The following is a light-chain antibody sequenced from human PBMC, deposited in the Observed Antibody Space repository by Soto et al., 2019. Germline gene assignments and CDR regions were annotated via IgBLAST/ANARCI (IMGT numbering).Light chain of an antibody. CDR1: QSISSW. CDR3: QQYNSYSPLT. J-gene: IGKJ4*01. CDR2: KAS. Sequence: DIQMTQSPSTLSASVGDRVTITCRASQSISSWLAWYQQKPGKAPKLLIYKASSLESGVPSRFSGSGSGTDFTLTISSLQPVDFATYYCQQYNSYSPLTFGGGTKVEIK. V-gene: IGKV1-5*03.